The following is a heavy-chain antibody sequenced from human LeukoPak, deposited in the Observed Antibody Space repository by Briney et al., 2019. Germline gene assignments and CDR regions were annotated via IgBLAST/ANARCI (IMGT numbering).Heavy chain of an antibody. V-gene: IGHV1-24*01. D-gene: IGHD3-22*01. CDR2: FDPEDGET. Sequence: ASVKVSCKVSGYTLTELSMHWVRQAPGKGLEWMGGFDPEDGETIYAQKFQGRVTMTEDTSTDTAYMELSSLRSEDTAVYYCATANYDSSGYYYVGMVDYWGQGTLVTVSS. CDR1: GYTLTELS. CDR3: ATANYDSSGYYYVGMVDY. J-gene: IGHJ4*02.